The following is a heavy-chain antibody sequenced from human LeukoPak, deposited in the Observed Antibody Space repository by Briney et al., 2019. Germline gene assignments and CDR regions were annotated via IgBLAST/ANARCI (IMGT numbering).Heavy chain of an antibody. J-gene: IGHJ1*01. CDR1: GFTFSGYW. CDR2: IKSDGST. D-gene: IGHD3-22*01. Sequence: GGPLRLSCAASGFTFSGYWMHWVRQAPGKGLVWVSRIKSDGSTNYADSVKGRFTISRDNAKNTVSLQMNSLRAEDTGVYYCARAPSEIGGYYPEYFRHWGQGTLVTVSS. V-gene: IGHV3-74*01. CDR3: ARAPSEIGGYYPEYFRH.